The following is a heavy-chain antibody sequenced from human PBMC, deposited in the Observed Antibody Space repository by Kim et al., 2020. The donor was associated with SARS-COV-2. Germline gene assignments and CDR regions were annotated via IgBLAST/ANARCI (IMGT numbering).Heavy chain of an antibody. CDR1: GGTFSSYA. Sequence: SVKVSCKASGGTFSSYAISWVRQAPGQGLEWMGGIIPIFGTANYAQKFQGRVTITADESTSTAYMELSSLRSEDTAVYYCARGGWRRDGYNFDWGQGTLVTVSS. CDR3: ARGGWRRDGYNFD. V-gene: IGHV1-69*13. D-gene: IGHD5-12*01. CDR2: IIPIFGTA. J-gene: IGHJ4*02.